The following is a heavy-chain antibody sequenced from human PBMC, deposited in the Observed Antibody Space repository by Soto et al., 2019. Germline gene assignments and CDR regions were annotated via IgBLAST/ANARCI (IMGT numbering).Heavy chain of an antibody. Sequence: SETLSLTCTVSGDSISRGFYYWSWIRQHPGKGLEWIGNIYHTGSTDFNPSLKSRVTISVDTSKNQFSLKLSSVTAADTAVYYCARHVSEAYCGGDCQPYYYYYYGMDVWGQGTTVTVSS. CDR3: ARHVSEAYCGGDCQPYYYYYYGMDV. V-gene: IGHV4-39*01. CDR2: IYHTGST. J-gene: IGHJ6*02. CDR1: GDSISRGFYY. D-gene: IGHD2-21*02.